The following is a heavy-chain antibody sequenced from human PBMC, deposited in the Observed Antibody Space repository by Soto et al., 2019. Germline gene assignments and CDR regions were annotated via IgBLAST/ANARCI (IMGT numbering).Heavy chain of an antibody. Sequence: SETLSLTCTVSGGSVSSGSYYWSWIRQPPGKGLEWIGYIYYSGSTNYNPSLKSRVTISVDTSKNQFSLKLSSVTAADTAVYYCAREIDYWAVAGTLDYWGQGTLVTVSS. J-gene: IGHJ4*02. V-gene: IGHV4-61*01. CDR3: AREIDYWAVAGTLDY. D-gene: IGHD6-19*01. CDR1: GGSVSSGSYY. CDR2: IYYSGST.